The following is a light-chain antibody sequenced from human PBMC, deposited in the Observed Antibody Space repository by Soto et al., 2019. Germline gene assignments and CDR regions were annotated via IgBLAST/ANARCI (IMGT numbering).Light chain of an antibody. CDR2: GAS. J-gene: IGKJ4*01. CDR1: QGIGSN. V-gene: IGKV3-15*01. Sequence: EIVLTQSPGTLSLSPGERATLSCRASQGIGSNLAWYRHKPGQAPRLLISGASPGATGVPVTFRGSGSGTEFTLTSNTLQSEDSAIYDCQQYHTWPVTFGGGTQVDIK. CDR3: QQYHTWPVT.